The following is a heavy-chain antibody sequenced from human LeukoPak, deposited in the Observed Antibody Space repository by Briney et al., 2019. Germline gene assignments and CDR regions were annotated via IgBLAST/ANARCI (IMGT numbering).Heavy chain of an antibody. Sequence: GGSLRLSCAASGFTFSSYWMSWVRQAPGKGLEWVANIKQDGSEKYYVDSVKGRLTISRDNSKNTLYLQMNSLRAEDTAVYYCAREGPRGNSQFDYWGQGTLVTVSS. D-gene: IGHD2/OR15-2a*01. V-gene: IGHV3-7*01. J-gene: IGHJ4*02. CDR3: AREGPRGNSQFDY. CDR1: GFTFSSYW. CDR2: IKQDGSEK.